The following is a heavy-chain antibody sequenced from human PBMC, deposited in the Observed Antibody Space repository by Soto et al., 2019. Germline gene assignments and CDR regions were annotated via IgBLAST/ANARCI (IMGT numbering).Heavy chain of an antibody. V-gene: IGHV2-5*02. Sequence: QITLKESGPTLVKPTQTLTLTCTFSGFSLSTSGVGVGWIRQPPGKALEWLALIYWDDDKRYSPSLKSRLTITKDTYKNQVVLTMTNMAPVDTATYYCAHSIWFGEPYYFVSWGQGTLVTVSS. CDR2: IYWDDDK. CDR3: AHSIWFGEPYYFVS. CDR1: GFSLSTSGVG. D-gene: IGHD3-10*01. J-gene: IGHJ4*02.